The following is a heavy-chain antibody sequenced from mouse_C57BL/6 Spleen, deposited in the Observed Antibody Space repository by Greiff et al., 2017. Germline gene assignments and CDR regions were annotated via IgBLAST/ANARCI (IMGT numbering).Heavy chain of an antibody. D-gene: IGHD2-3*01. V-gene: IGHV1-64*01. Sequence: QVQLQQPGAELVKPGASVKLSCKASGYTFTSYWMHWVKQRPGQGLEWIGMIHPNSGSTNYNEKFKSKATLTVDKSSSTAYMQLSSLTSEDSAVYYCARCYDGYYVLFAYWGQGTLVTVSA. J-gene: IGHJ3*01. CDR2: IHPNSGST. CDR1: GYTFTSYW. CDR3: ARCYDGYYVLFAY.